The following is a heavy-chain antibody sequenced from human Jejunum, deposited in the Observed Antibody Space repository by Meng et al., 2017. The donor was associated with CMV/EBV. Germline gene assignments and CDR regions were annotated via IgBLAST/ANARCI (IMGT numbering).Heavy chain of an antibody. V-gene: IGHV3-21*01. Sequence: SGFSFSSFNMNWVRQAPGKGLEWVASISSTSSYIYYADSLKGRFAISRDNAKNSLFLQMNSLRAEDTAVYYCANQMPWNYYHGMDLWGQGTTVTVSS. CDR1: GFSFSSFN. D-gene: IGHD3-10*01. CDR3: ANQMPWNYYHGMDL. CDR2: ISSTSSYI. J-gene: IGHJ6*02.